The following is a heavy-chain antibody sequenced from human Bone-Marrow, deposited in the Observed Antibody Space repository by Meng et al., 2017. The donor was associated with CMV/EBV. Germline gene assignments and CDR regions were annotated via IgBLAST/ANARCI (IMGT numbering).Heavy chain of an antibody. CDR1: GFIFSTYS. Sequence: GGSLRLSCEASGFIFSTYSMNWVRQAPGKGLEWVGRIKSKTDGGTTDYAAPVKGRFTISRDDSKNTLYLQMNSLKTEDTAVYYCTGGPWGYYLGQGTLVTVYS. J-gene: IGHJ4*02. CDR2: IKSKTDGGTT. CDR3: TGGPWGYY. V-gene: IGHV3-15*01. D-gene: IGHD3-16*01.